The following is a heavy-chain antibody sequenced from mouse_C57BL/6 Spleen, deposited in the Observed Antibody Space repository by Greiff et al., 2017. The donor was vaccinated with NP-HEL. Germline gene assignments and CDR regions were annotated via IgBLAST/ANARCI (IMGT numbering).Heavy chain of an antibody. D-gene: IGHD1-1*01. J-gene: IGHJ1*03. CDR3: ASTITTIVSYWYYDV. V-gene: IGHV1-82*01. Sequence: QVQLQQSGPELVKPGASVKISCKASGYAFSSSWMNWVKQRPGKGLEWIGRIYPGDGDTNYNGKFKGKATLTADNSSSTAYMQLSSLTSEDSAVYFCASTITTIVSYWYYDVWGTGTTVTVSS. CDR2: IYPGDGDT. CDR1: GYAFSSSW.